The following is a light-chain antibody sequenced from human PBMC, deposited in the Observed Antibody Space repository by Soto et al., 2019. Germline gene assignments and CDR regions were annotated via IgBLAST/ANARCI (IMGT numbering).Light chain of an antibody. CDR3: SSYTSSSTYV. CDR1: SSDVGGYNY. V-gene: IGLV2-14*01. J-gene: IGLJ1*01. CDR2: DVS. Sequence: QSVLTQPPSVSAAPGQKVTISCSGTSSDVGGYNYVSWYQQHPGKAPKVMIYDVSNRPSGVSNRFSGSKSGNTAFLIIFGLQAEDEADYYCSSYTSSSTYVFGTGTKVTVL.